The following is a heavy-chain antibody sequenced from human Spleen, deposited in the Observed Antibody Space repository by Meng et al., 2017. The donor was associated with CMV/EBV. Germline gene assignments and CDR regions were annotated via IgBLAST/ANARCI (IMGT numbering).Heavy chain of an antibody. Sequence: ASVKVSCKASGYNLVNYGFSWVRQAPGQGLGWMGWISGYNGNTKYPQKFQGRVTMTIDTSTTTAYMELRSLRSDDTAMYYCARDLAVLGYLEWRNYYYYGMEVWGQGTTVTVSS. D-gene: IGHD3-3*01. CDR3: ARDLAVLGYLEWRNYYYYGMEV. CDR2: ISGYNGNT. J-gene: IGHJ6*02. CDR1: GYNLVNYG. V-gene: IGHV1-18*01.